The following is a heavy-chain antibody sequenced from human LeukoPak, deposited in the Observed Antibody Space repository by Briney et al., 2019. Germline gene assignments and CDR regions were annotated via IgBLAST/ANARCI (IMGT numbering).Heavy chain of an antibody. Sequence: GGSLRLSCAASGFTFSSYSMNWVRQAPGKGLEWVAVISYDGSNKYYADSVKGRFTISRDNSKNTLYLQMNSLRAEDTAVYYCARDSGGGAAYGDFVYWGQGTLVTVSS. CDR2: ISYDGSNK. CDR1: GFTFSSYS. D-gene: IGHD4-17*01. J-gene: IGHJ4*02. V-gene: IGHV3-30*03. CDR3: ARDSGGGAAYGDFVY.